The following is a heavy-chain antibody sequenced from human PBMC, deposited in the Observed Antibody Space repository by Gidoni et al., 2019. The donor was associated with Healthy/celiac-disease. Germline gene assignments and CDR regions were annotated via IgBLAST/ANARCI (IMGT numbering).Heavy chain of an antibody. CDR1: GGSISSYS. J-gene: IGHJ6*02. D-gene: IGHD3-22*01. V-gene: IGHV4-59*01. Sequence: QVQLQESGPGLVKPSETLSLTCTVPGGSISSYSWSWIRQPPGKGLEWIGYIYYSGSTNYNPSLKSRVTISVDTSKNQFSLKLSSVTAADTAVYYCARESVEYYYDSSGYNYYYYGMDVWGQGTTVTVSS. CDR3: ARESVEYYYDSSGYNYYYYGMDV. CDR2: IYYSGST.